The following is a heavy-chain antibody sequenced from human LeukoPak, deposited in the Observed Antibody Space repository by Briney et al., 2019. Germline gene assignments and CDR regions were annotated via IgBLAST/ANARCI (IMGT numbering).Heavy chain of an antibody. CDR1: GFTFSYFD. Sequence: GGSLRLSCAPSGFTFSYFDMHWVRQPPDKGLEWVAFIKFDGSQKYYADSVRGRFTVSRYNSRNMLYLQLDSLRDDETAVYYCPMRLRDSGSYSNDYWGQGTLVTVSS. CDR3: PMRLRDSGSYSNDY. V-gene: IGHV3-30*02. CDR2: IKFDGSQK. D-gene: IGHD3-10*01. J-gene: IGHJ4*02.